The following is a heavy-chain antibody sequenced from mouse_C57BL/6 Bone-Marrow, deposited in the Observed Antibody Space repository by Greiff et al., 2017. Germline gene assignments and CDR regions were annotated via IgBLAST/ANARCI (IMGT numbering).Heavy chain of an antibody. CDR2: IDPSDSYT. CDR3: SRDGSGFWYFEV. Sequence: QVQLQQPGAELVKPGASVKLSCKASGYTFTSYWMQWVKQRPGQGLEWIGEIDPSDSYTNYNQKFKGKATLTVDTSSSTAYMQRSSLTSEDSAVXYGSRDGSGFWYFEVWGTGTTVTVSS. J-gene: IGHJ1*03. CDR1: GYTFTSYW. V-gene: IGHV1-50*01. D-gene: IGHD1-1*01.